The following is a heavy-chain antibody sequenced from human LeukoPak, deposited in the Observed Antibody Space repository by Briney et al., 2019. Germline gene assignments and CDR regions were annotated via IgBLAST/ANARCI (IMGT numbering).Heavy chain of an antibody. CDR1: GFTFSSYS. J-gene: IGHJ5*02. CDR3: ASDYIAAAGKSFGP. D-gene: IGHD6-13*01. V-gene: IGHV3-21*01. CDR2: ISSSSSYI. Sequence: GGSLRLSCAASGFTFSSYSMNWVRQAPGKRLEWVSSISSSSSYIYYADSVKGRFTISRDNAKNSLYLQMNSLRAEDTAVYYCASDYIAAAGKSFGPWGQGTLVTVSS.